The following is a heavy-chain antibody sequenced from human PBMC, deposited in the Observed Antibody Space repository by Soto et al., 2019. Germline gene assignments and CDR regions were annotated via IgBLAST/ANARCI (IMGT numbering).Heavy chain of an antibody. CDR2: ISGSGGST. CDR1: GFTFSSYA. V-gene: IGHV3-23*01. J-gene: IGHJ6*02. Sequence: GGSLRLSCAASGFTFSSYAMSWVRQAPGKGLEWVSAISGSGGSTYYADSVKGRFTISRDNSKNTLYLQMNSLRAEDTAVYYCATTMGSGSYSAYYYYYGMDVWGQGTTVTVSS. CDR3: ATTMGSGSYSAYYYYYGMDV. D-gene: IGHD3-10*01.